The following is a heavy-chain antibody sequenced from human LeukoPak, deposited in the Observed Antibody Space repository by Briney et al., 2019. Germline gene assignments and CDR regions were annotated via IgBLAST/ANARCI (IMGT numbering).Heavy chain of an antibody. CDR3: AKGGESVWGSYRYYFDY. D-gene: IGHD3-16*02. V-gene: IGHV3-23*01. CDR1: GFTFSSYA. Sequence: GGSLRLSCAASGFTFSSYAMSWVRQAPGKGLEWVSAISGSGGSTYYADSVKGRFTISRDNSKNTLYLQMNSLRAEDTAVYYCAKGGESVWGSYRYYFDYWGQGTLVTVSS. J-gene: IGHJ4*02. CDR2: ISGSGGST.